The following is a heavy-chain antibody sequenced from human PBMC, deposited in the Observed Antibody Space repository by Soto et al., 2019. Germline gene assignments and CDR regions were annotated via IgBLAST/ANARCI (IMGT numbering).Heavy chain of an antibody. CDR1: GFTFSSYS. Sequence: PGGSLRLSCAASGFTFSSYSMNWVRQAPGKGLEWVSYISSSSSTIYYADSVKGRFTISRDNAKNSLYLQMNSLRAEDTAVYYCAKEAITGTIHYGMDVWGQGTTVTVSS. CDR3: AKEAITGTIHYGMDV. D-gene: IGHD1-7*01. CDR2: ISSSSSTI. J-gene: IGHJ6*02. V-gene: IGHV3-48*01.